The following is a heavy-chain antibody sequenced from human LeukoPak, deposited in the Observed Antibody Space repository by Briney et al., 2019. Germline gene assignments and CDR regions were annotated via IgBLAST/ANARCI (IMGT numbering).Heavy chain of an antibody. V-gene: IGHV4-59*12. CDR2: IYSSGDT. CDR3: ARAPENYYDSSGYWEGSIDY. D-gene: IGHD3-22*01. J-gene: IGHJ4*02. CDR1: GGSFSSYY. Sequence: PSETLSLTCTVFGGSFSSYYWGWIRQSPGKGLEWIAYIYSSGDTNYNPSLKSRVTISVDKSKNQFSLKLSSVTAADTAVYYCARAPENYYDSSGYWEGSIDYWGQGTLVTVSS.